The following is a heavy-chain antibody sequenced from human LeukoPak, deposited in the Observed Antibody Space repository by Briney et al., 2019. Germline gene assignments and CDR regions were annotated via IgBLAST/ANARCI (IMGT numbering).Heavy chain of an antibody. V-gene: IGHV4-59*08. Sequence: PSETLSLTCTVSGGSIRGYYWSWVRQPPGKGLEWIAYIYYSGSTNYNPSLKSRVTISLDTSKNQFSLKLSSVTAADTAVYYCAVGATHHYMDVWGRGSTVTVSS. CDR1: GGSIRGYY. D-gene: IGHD3-16*01. J-gene: IGHJ6*03. CDR2: IYYSGST. CDR3: AVGATHHYMDV.